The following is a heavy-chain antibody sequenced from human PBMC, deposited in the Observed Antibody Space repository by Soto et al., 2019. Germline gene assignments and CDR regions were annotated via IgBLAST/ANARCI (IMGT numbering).Heavy chain of an antibody. CDR3: ARERYYDFWSGYYHWFDH. CDR2: SSSSYI. J-gene: IGHJ5*02. Sequence: SSSSYIYYADSVKGRFTISRNNAKNSLYLQMNSLRAEDTAVYYCARERYYDFWSGYYHWFDHWGQGTLVTVSS. D-gene: IGHD3-3*01. V-gene: IGHV3-21*01.